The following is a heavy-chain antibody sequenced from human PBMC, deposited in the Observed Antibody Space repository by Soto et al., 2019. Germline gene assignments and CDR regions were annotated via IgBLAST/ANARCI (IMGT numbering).Heavy chain of an antibody. Sequence: GGSLRLSCAASGFTFSSYSMNWVRQAPGKGLEWVSSISSSSSYIYYADSGKGRFTISRDNAKNSLYLQMNSLRAEDTAVYYCASNPLAAAGTGLVFDYWGQGTLVTVSS. V-gene: IGHV3-21*01. D-gene: IGHD6-13*01. CDR2: ISSSSSYI. CDR3: ASNPLAAAGTGLVFDY. J-gene: IGHJ4*02. CDR1: GFTFSSYS.